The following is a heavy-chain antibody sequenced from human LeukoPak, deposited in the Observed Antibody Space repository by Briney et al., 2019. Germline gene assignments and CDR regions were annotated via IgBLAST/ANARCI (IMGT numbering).Heavy chain of an antibody. CDR3: ARARDYARWYFDY. J-gene: IGHJ4*02. CDR2: IYHSGST. D-gene: IGHD4-17*01. V-gene: IGHV4-4*02. Sequence: SETLSLTCAVSGGSISSSNWWSWVRQPPGKGLEWIGEIYHSGSTNYNPSLKSRVTISVDTSKNQFSLKLSSVTAADTAVYYCARARDYARWYFDYWGQGTLVTVSS. CDR1: GGSISSSNW.